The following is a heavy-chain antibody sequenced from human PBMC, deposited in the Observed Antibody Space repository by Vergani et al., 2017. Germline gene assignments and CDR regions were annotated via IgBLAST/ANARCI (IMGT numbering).Heavy chain of an antibody. Sequence: QVQLQESGPGLVKPSQTLSLTCTVSGGSISSGDYYWSWSREPPGKGLEWIGYMYYSGSTYYNPSLKSRVTIAVDTSKNQLSMKRSSVTAADTAVYYCARNPIYAYYFDYWGQGTLVTVSS. CDR3: ARNPIYAYYFDY. CDR1: GGSISSGDYY. V-gene: IGHV4-30-4*01. J-gene: IGHJ4*02. CDR2: MYYSGST. D-gene: IGHD3-16*01.